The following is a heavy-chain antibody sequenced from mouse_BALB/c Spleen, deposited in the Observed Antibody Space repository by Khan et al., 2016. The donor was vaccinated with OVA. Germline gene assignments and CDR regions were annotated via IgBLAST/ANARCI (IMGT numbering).Heavy chain of an antibody. V-gene: IGHV3-2*02. CDR1: GYSITNNYA. CDR2: ISYSGST. D-gene: IGHD1-1*01. Sequence: EVQLQESGPGLVKPSQSLSLTCTVTGYSITNNYAWNWIRQFPGNKLEWMGYISYSGSTNYNPSLKSRFSITRDTSKNQFFLQLNSVTNEDTATYYCARGNYYGYYFDYWGQGTTLTVSS. CDR3: ARGNYYGYYFDY. J-gene: IGHJ2*01.